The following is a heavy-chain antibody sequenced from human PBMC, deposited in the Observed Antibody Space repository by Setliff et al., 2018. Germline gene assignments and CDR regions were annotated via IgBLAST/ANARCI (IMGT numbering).Heavy chain of an antibody. J-gene: IGHJ6*03. CDR2: IWNDGSEK. CDR1: GFTFSNYG. Sequence: GGSLRLSCVASGFTFSNYGMHWVRQAPGKGLEWVALIWNDGSEKYHVDSVMGRFTISRDNAKNTLYLQMNSLRADDAAVYYCARNGDVDTGFLGYYYYYYMDVWGKGTTVTV. D-gene: IGHD5-18*01. V-gene: IGHV3-33*01. CDR3: ARNGDVDTGFLGYYYYYYMDV.